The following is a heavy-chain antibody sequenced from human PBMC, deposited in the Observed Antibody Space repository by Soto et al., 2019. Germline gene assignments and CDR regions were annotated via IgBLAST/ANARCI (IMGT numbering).Heavy chain of an antibody. CDR1: GYTFTGYY. CDR3: ARTLAARPTPQYGMDV. J-gene: IGHJ6*02. CDR2: INPNSGGT. D-gene: IGHD6-6*01. V-gene: IGHV1-2*02. Sequence: GASVKVSCKASGYTFTGYYMHWVRQAPGQGLEWMGWINPNSGGTNYAQKFQGRVTMTRDTSISTAYMELSRLRSDDTAVYYCARTLAARPTPQYGMDVWGQGTTVTVSS.